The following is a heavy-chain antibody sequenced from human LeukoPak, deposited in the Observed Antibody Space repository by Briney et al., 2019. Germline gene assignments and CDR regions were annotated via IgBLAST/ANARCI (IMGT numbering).Heavy chain of an antibody. J-gene: IGHJ4*02. V-gene: IGHV4-34*01. D-gene: IGHD1-20*01. CDR3: AIGDHNWNRRKGFDY. CDR2: INHSGST. Sequence: SETLSLTCAVYGGSFSGYYWSWIRQPPGKGLEWIGEINHSGSTNYNPSLKSRVTISVDTSKNQFSLKLSSVTAADTAVYYCAIGDHNWNRRKGFDYWGQGTLVTVSS. CDR1: GGSFSGYY.